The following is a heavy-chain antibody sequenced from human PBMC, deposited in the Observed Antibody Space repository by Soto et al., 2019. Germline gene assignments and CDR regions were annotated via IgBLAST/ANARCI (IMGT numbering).Heavy chain of an antibody. CDR2: INPNSGVT. D-gene: IGHD6-6*01. V-gene: IGHV1-2*02. J-gene: IGHJ6*02. Sequence: QVQLVQSGAEVKMPGASVKVSCKASGYTFTDYYIHWVRQAPAQGLEWMGWINPNSGVTNYAQKFTGRVTMSRDTSISSAYMELSSLRSDDTAVYFCARGSSDLFYDYSYGLDVWGQGTTVTVSS. CDR3: ARGSSDLFYDYSYGLDV. CDR1: GYTFTDYY.